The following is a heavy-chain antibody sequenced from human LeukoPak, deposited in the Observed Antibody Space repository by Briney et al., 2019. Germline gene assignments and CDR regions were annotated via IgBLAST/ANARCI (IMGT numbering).Heavy chain of an antibody. V-gene: IGHV1-2*04. D-gene: IGHD6-13*01. CDR2: INPNSGGT. CDR3: ARGEPAAGKALVY. Sequence: ASVKVSCKASGYTFTGYYMHWVRQAPGLGLEWMGWINPNSGGTNYAQKFQGWVTMTRDTSISTAYMELSRLRSDDTAVYYCARGEPAAGKALVYWGQGTLVTVSS. J-gene: IGHJ4*02. CDR1: GYTFTGYY.